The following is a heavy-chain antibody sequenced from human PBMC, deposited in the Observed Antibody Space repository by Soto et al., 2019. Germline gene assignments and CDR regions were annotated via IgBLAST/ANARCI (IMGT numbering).Heavy chain of an antibody. CDR3: ARAFGQQLVLGSSHYYYGMDV. V-gene: IGHV4-30-4*02. CDR1: GGPIISPDYY. D-gene: IGHD6-13*01. CDR2: LYFNGGT. Sequence: SETLSLTCNVSGGPIISPDYYWSWTRQSPGKGLEWIGYLYFNGGTNYNPSLRSRVTISVDTSKNQFSLKLSSVTAADTAVYYCARAFGQQLVLGSSHYYYGMDVWGQGTTVTVSS. J-gene: IGHJ6*02.